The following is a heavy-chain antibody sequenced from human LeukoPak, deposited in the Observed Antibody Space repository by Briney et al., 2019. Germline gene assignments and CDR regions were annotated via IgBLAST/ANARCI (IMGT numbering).Heavy chain of an antibody. CDR1: GGSISSSSYY. CDR2: IKQDGSEK. CDR3: ARPSFRTFDY. Sequence: TSETLSLTCTVSGGSISSSSYYWGWIRQPPGKGLEWAANIKQDGSEKYYVDSVKGRFTISRDNAKNSLYLQMNSLRAEDTAVYYCARPSFRTFDYWGQGTLVTVSS. D-gene: IGHD1-7*01. V-gene: IGHV3-7*01. J-gene: IGHJ4*02.